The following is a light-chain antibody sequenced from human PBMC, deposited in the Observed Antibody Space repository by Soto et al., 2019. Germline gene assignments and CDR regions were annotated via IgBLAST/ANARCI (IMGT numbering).Light chain of an antibody. CDR2: DAS. CDR1: QSLRSS. J-gene: IGKJ1*01. V-gene: IGKV3-15*01. Sequence: ETMMTQSPDTLSVSLGERATLSCRASQSLRSSLAWYQQKPGQAPRLLIYDASTRATGIPARFSGSGSETDFTLTISGLQSEDFAVYYCQQYNNWPQTFGQGTKVDNK. CDR3: QQYNNWPQT.